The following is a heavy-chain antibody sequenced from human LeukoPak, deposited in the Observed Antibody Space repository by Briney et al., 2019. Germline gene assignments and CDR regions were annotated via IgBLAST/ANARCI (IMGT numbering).Heavy chain of an antibody. D-gene: IGHD6-13*01. V-gene: IGHV2-5*02. CDR2: IYWDDDK. Sequence: SGPTLVKYTKTLTVTCTFSGFSLATAGVGVGWVRQPPGKAPEWLALIYWDDDKVYRPSLQSRLTITGDTSQSQVVLTMTNMDDADTATYFCDHRGPTQGNAFDIWGQGTRVTVSS. CDR3: DHRGPTQGNAFDI. CDR1: GFSLATAGVG. J-gene: IGHJ3*02.